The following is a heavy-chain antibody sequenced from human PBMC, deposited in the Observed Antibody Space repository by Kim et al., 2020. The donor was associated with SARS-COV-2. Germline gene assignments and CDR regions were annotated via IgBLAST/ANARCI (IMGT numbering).Heavy chain of an antibody. D-gene: IGHD3-10*01. Sequence: SETLSLTCAVYGGSFSGYYWSWIRQPPGKGLEWIGEINHSGSTNYNPSLKSRVTISVDTSKNQFSLKLSSVTAADTAVYYCARIPYGSGTCLDYWGQGTL. J-gene: IGHJ4*02. CDR1: GGSFSGYY. V-gene: IGHV4-34*01. CDR3: ARIPYGSGTCLDY. CDR2: INHSGST.